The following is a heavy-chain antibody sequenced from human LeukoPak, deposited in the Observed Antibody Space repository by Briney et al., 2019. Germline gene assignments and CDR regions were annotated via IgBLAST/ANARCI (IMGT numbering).Heavy chain of an antibody. D-gene: IGHD1-26*01. Sequence: PGRSLRLSCAASGFTFSDHGIHWVRQAPGKGLEWVAVIWYDGTNKYYGDSVKGRFTISRDNSKNTLYLQMNSLRAEDTAVYYCAKDRGSYSTTADSWGQGTLVTVSS. CDR2: IWYDGTNK. CDR3: AKDRGSYSTTADS. V-gene: IGHV3-33*06. J-gene: IGHJ5*01. CDR1: GFTFSDHG.